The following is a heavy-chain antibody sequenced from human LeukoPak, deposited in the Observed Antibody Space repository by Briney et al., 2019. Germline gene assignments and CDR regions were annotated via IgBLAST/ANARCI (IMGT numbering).Heavy chain of an antibody. J-gene: IGHJ4*02. CDR3: ARGLTRATRKAGY. CDR2: INPNSGNT. D-gene: IGHD5-12*01. CDR1: GYIFIGYY. Sequence: ASVKVSCKASGYIFIGYYMHWVRQAPGQGLEWMGWINPNSGNTGYAQKFQGRVTMTRNTSISTAYMELSSLRSEDTAVYYCARGLTRATRKAGYWGQGTLVTVSS. V-gene: IGHV1-8*02.